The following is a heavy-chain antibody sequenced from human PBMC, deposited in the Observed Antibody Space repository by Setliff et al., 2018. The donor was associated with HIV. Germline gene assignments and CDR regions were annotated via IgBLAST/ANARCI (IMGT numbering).Heavy chain of an antibody. CDR2: ISAGGST. CDR3: AKDRGVVG. D-gene: IGHD2-15*01. J-gene: IGHJ4*02. Sequence: GSLRLSCAASGFTFSTYAMNWVRQAPGKGLEWVSVISAGGSTYYADSVKGRFTISRDSSKNTLYLQMNSLRAEDTAVYYCAKDRGVVGWGQGTLVTVSS. V-gene: IGHV3-23*01. CDR1: GFTFSTYA.